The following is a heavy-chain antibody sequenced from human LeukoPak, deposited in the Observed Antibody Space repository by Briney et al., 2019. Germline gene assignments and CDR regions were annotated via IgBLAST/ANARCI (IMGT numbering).Heavy chain of an antibody. V-gene: IGHV4-38-2*02. D-gene: IGHD3-10*01. CDR3: ARVNTLIRGIGWFDP. J-gene: IGHJ5*02. CDR2: FYHGGST. CDR1: GYSISTGYY. Sequence: SETLSLTCTVSGYSISTGYYWDWIRQPPGKGLEWIGTFYHGGSTYYNPSLKSRVTISVDTSKNQFSLKLSSVTAADTAVYYCARVNTLIRGIGWFDPWGQGILVTVSS.